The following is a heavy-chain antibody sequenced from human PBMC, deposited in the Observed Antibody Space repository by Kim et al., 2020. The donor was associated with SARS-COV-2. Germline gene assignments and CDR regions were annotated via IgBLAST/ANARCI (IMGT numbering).Heavy chain of an antibody. J-gene: IGHJ6*02. V-gene: IGHV3-11*05. CDR3: AREGPRLYGMDV. D-gene: IGHD3-16*01. CDR2: ISSSSSYT. Sequence: GGSLRLSCAASGFTFSDYYMSWIRQAPGKGLEWVSYISSSSSYTNYADSVKGRFTISRDNAKNSLYLQMNSLRAEDTAVYYCAREGPRLYGMDVWGQGTTVTVSS. CDR1: GFTFSDYY.